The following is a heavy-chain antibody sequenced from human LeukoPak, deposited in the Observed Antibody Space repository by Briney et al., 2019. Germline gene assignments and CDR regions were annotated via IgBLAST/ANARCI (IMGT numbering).Heavy chain of an antibody. CDR3: ARDTGLGSYDNY. V-gene: IGHV3-48*03. D-gene: IGHD3-10*01. CDR1: GFTFSSYE. J-gene: IGHJ4*02. CDR2: ISSSGRTV. Sequence: GGSLRLSCAASGFTFSSYEMNWVRQAPGKGLEWVSYISSSGRTVYYGDSVKGRFTISRDNAKNSLYLQMNSLRAEDTAVYYCARDTGLGSYDNYWGQGTLVTVSS.